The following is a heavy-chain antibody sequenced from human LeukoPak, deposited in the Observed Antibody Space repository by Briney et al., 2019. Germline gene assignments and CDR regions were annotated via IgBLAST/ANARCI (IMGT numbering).Heavy chain of an antibody. CDR3: ARVASGTGTTDWFDP. CDR2: IIPILGIA. J-gene: IGHJ5*02. CDR1: GGTFSSYA. V-gene: IGHV1-69*04. D-gene: IGHD1-7*01. Sequence: ASVTVSCKASGGTFSSYAISWVRQAPGQGLEWMGRIIPILGIANYAQKFQGRVTITADKSTSTAYMELSSLTSEDTAVYYCARVASGTGTTDWFDPGGQGTLVTVSS.